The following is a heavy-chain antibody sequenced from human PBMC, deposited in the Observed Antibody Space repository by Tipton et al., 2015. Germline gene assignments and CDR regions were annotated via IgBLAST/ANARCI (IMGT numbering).Heavy chain of an antibody. Sequence: TLSLTCTVSSDSINKYYWSRIRQSPGEGLEWIGYIYYSGSTNYNPSLRSRVAMSMDTSKNQFSLKLSSVIAADTAVYYCARASIIQGYYHDSSRYYLFNSWGQGTLVTVSS. CDR2: IYYSGST. CDR3: ARASIIQGYYHDSSRYYLFNS. CDR1: SDSINKYY. J-gene: IGHJ1*01. V-gene: IGHV4-59*01. D-gene: IGHD3-22*01.